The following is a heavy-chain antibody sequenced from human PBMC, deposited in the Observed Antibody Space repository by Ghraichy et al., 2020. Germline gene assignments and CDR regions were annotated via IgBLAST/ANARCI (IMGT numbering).Heavy chain of an antibody. J-gene: IGHJ4*02. CDR1: GFTFSSYS. CDR3: SRGHSGRYGSDY. V-gene: IGHV3-21*01. CDR2: ISSSSTYI. D-gene: IGHD1-26*01. Sequence: GGSLRLSCAASGFTFSSYSMIWVRQAPGKGLEWVSSISSSSTYIYYADSVKGRFTISRDNAKNSLYLQMHSLRAEDTAVYYCSRGHSGRYGSDYWGQGTLVTVSS.